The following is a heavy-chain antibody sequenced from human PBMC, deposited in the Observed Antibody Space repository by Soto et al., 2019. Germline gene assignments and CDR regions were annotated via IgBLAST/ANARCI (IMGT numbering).Heavy chain of an antibody. CDR2: TSNSGNTK. V-gene: IGHV3-48*01. J-gene: IGHJ4*02. D-gene: IGHD6-19*01. CDR1: GFRFNSYS. CDR3: AGGQSGWYFQALDY. Sequence: GGSLRLSCAASGFRFNSYSMNWVRQAPGKGLEWVSYTSNSGNTKYYADSVKGRFTISRDNAKNSLYLQMNSLRAEDTAVYYCAGGQSGWYFQALDYWGQGTLVTVSS.